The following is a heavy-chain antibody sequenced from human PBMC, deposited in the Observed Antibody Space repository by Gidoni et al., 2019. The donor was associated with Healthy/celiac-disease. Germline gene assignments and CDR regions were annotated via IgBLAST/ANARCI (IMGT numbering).Heavy chain of an antibody. CDR3: ARDNIAAPNVLDY. D-gene: IGHD6-13*01. CDR1: GFPFSSYA. CDR2: ISYDGSNK. V-gene: IGHV3-30-3*01. Sequence: QVQLVESGGGVVQPGRYLRLSCAASGFPFSSYAMHWVRQAPGKGLEWVAVISYDGSNKYYADSVKGRFTISRDNSKNTLYLQMNSLRAEDTAVYYCARDNIAAPNVLDYWGQGTLVTVSS. J-gene: IGHJ4*02.